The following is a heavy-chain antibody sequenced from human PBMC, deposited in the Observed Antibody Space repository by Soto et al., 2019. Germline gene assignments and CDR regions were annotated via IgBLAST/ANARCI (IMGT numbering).Heavy chain of an antibody. Sequence: QVQLQESGPGLVKPSETLSLTCTVSGASVSSVRNYWSWIRKPPGQGLEWIGCIDMYGRTHSNSSLKSRVTMSVDTSKNQLSLKLSSVTAADTAVYYCARIAVAGTYYFDFWGQGIQVTVSS. V-gene: IGHV4-61*01. D-gene: IGHD6-19*01. CDR1: GASVSSVRNY. CDR2: IDMYGRT. J-gene: IGHJ4*02. CDR3: ARIAVAGTYYFDF.